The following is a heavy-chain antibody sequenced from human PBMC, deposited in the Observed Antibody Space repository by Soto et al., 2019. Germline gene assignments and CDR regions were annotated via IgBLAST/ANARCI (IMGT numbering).Heavy chain of an antibody. D-gene: IGHD3-22*01. CDR1: GFTFSSYW. CDR2: INSDGSST. Sequence: GGSLRLSCAASGFTFSSYWMHWVRQAPGKGLVWVSRINSDGSSTSYADSVKGRFTISRDNAKNTLYLQMNSLRAEDTAVCYCATYYYDSSGDYWGQGTLVTVSS. CDR3: ATYYYDSSGDY. V-gene: IGHV3-74*01. J-gene: IGHJ4*02.